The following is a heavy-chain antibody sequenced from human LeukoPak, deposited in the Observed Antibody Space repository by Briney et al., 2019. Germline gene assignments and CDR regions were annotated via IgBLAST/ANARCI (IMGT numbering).Heavy chain of an antibody. CDR2: IYYSGST. Sequence: PSETLSLTCTVSGGSISGYYWSWIRQPPGKGLEWIGYIYYSGSTNYNPSLKSRVTISVDTSKNQFSLKLSSVTAADTAVYYCARGDGGFDYWGQGTLVTVSS. D-gene: IGHD3-10*01. CDR1: GGSISGYY. V-gene: IGHV4-59*01. J-gene: IGHJ4*02. CDR3: ARGDGGFDY.